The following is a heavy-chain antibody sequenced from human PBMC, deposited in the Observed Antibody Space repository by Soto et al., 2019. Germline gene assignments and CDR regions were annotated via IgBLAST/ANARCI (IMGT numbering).Heavy chain of an antibody. D-gene: IGHD3-3*01. CDR1: GFSFSDYY. V-gene: IGHV3-11*01. Sequence: QVQLVESGGGLVKPGGSLRLSCAASGFSFSDYYMTWIRQAPGKGLEWLSYISSSGYPIYDADSVKGRFTISRDNAKNSVYLQMNCLRAEDTAVYDCARDNRSFWNGYYSRYDYYGMDVWGQGTTVTVYS. CDR3: ARDNRSFWNGYYSRYDYYGMDV. CDR2: ISSSGYPI. J-gene: IGHJ6*02.